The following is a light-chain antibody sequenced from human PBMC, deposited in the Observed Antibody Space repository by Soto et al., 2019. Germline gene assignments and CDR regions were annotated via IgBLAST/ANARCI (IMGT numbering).Light chain of an antibody. CDR2: DAF. Sequence: EIVLTQSPATLSLSPGERATLSCRASQSINTYLAWYQQKPGQTHRLLIYDAFHRAPGIAARFSGSGSGTDFTLSITTQESEYFAVYYCQERSNVVTFGGGTKVEI. J-gene: IGKJ4*01. CDR3: QERSNVVT. CDR1: QSINTY. V-gene: IGKV3-11*01.